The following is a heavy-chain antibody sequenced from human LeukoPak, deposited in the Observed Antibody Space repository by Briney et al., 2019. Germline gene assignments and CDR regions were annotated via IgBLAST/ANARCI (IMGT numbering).Heavy chain of an antibody. D-gene: IGHD2-15*01. CDR2: VSDSGENT. CDR1: GFTFSAYA. J-gene: IGHJ3*01. CDR3: AKVDIRYQLDAFDV. V-gene: IGHV3-23*01. Sequence: GGSLRLSCAASGFTFSAYAMSWVRQAPGKGLEWVSYVSDSGENTYYSDSVKGRFTISRDNSKNTLYLQMDSLRADDTALYYCAKVDIRYQLDAFDVWGQGTLVAVSS.